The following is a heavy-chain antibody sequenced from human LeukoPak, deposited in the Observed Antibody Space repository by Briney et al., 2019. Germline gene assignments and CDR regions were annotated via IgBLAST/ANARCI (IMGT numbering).Heavy chain of an antibody. D-gene: IGHD2-21*02. CDR1: GFTFSSYS. CDR2: ISSSSSTI. J-gene: IGHJ2*01. CDR3: ARDQIVVVTALAFDL. V-gene: IGHV3-48*04. Sequence: PGGSLRLSCAASGFTFSSYSMNWVRQAPGKGLEWVSYISSSSSTIYYADSVKGRFTISRDNAKNSLYLQMNSLRAEDTAVYYCARDQIVVVTALAFDLWGRGTLVTVSS.